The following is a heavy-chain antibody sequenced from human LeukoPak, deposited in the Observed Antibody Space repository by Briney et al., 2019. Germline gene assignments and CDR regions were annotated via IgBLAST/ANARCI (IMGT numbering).Heavy chain of an antibody. CDR1: GITFSTYW. CDR3: ASGYRDYGVGY. Sequence: PGGSLRLSCAASGITFSTYWMHCVRQGQGKGLVWVSRINGDGSSTSYEDSVKGRFTISRDNAKSTLYLQMNSLRAEDTAVYYCASGYRDYGVGYWGQGTLVTVSS. D-gene: IGHD5-12*01. CDR2: INGDGSST. J-gene: IGHJ4*02. V-gene: IGHV3-74*01.